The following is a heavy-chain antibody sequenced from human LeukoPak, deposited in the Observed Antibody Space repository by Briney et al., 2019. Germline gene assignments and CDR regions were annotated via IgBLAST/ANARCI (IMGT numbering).Heavy chain of an antibody. J-gene: IGHJ3*02. CDR1: GYTFTSYD. Sequence: ASVKVSCKASGYTFTSYDINWVRQATGQGLEWMGWMNPNSGNTGYAQKFQGRVTMTRNTSISTAYMELSSLRSEDTAVYYCASSSGVVAPFTDAFDIWGQGTMVTVSS. CDR2: MNPNSGNT. CDR3: ASSSGVVAPFTDAFDI. D-gene: IGHD3-3*01. V-gene: IGHV1-8*01.